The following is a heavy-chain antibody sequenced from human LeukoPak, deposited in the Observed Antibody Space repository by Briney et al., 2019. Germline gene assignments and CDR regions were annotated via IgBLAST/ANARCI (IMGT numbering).Heavy chain of an antibody. V-gene: IGHV3-7*01. CDR1: EFTFSNYW. J-gene: IGHJ6*03. D-gene: IGHD4-17*01. CDR3: AGCSTVTTYYYSYYMDI. CDR2: IKQDGSGT. Sequence: GGSLRLSCAASEFTFSNYWMSWVRPAPGKGMEWVANIKQDGSGTYYVDSVKGRFTISRDNAKNSLYLQMNSLRAEDTAVYYCAGCSTVTTYYYSYYMDIWGKGTTVTVSS.